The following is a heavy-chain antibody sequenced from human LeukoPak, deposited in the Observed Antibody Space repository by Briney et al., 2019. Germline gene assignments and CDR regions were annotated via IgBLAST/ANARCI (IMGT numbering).Heavy chain of an antibody. CDR2: IYYSGST. CDR3: ARVPLYDFWSGYHYYFDY. V-gene: IGHV4-59*01. D-gene: IGHD3-3*01. CDR1: GGSISSYY. J-gene: IGHJ4*02. Sequence: PSETLSLTCTVSGGSISSYYWSWIRQPPGKGLEWIGYIYYSGSTNYNPSLKSRVTISVDTSKNQFSLKLSSVTAADTAVYYCARVPLYDFWSGYHYYFDYWGQGTLVTVSS.